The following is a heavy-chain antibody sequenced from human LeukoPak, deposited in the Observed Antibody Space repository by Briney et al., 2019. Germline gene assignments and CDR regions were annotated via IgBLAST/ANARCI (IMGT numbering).Heavy chain of an antibody. D-gene: IGHD1-26*01. V-gene: IGHV3-9*01. CDR3: AKETKVGENLYYFDY. CDR1: GFKFNDYA. CDR2: LI. J-gene: IGHJ4*02. Sequence: PGRSLRLSCVASGFKFNDYAMHWVRQAPGKGLEWVSGLIGYADSVKGRFIISRDNAKNSLYLEMNSLRPEDSALYYCAKETKVGENLYYFDYWGRGILVTVSS.